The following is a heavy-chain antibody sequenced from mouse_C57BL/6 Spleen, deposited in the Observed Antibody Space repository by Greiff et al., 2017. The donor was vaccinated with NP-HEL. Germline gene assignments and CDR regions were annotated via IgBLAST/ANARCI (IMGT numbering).Heavy chain of an antibody. V-gene: IGHV1-55*01. Sequence: VQLQQPGAELVKPGASVKMSCKASGYTFTSYWITWVKQRPGQGLEWIGDIYPGSGSTNYNEKFKSKATLTVDTSSSTAYMQLSSLTSEDSAVYYCARRGYGSSSFDYWGQGTTLTVSS. CDR2: IYPGSGST. CDR1: GYTFTSYW. CDR3: ARRGYGSSSFDY. D-gene: IGHD1-1*01. J-gene: IGHJ2*01.